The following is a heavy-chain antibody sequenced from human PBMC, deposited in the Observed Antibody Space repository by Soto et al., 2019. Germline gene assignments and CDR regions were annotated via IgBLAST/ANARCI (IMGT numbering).Heavy chain of an antibody. J-gene: IGHJ6*02. V-gene: IGHV3-74*01. CDR3: ARDPPGSRKYLYYDMDV. D-gene: IGHD3-10*01. Sequence: EVQLLESGGGLVQPGGSLRLSCATSGFTFSDDWMHWVRQVPGKGLQWVSLINKGGSSTTYADSVRGRFTISRDNARNTLYMQMNSLRAADTAVYYGARDPPGSRKYLYYDMDVWGQGTTVTVSS. CDR1: GFTFSDDW. CDR2: INKGGSST.